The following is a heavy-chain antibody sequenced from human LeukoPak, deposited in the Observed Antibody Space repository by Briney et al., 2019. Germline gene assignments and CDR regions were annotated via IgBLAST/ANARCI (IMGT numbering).Heavy chain of an antibody. D-gene: IGHD3-16*01. CDR3: ARFGVDYDMGV. V-gene: IGHV4-59*01. CDR2: IHYSGRA. CDR1: GGSISGYY. J-gene: IGHJ6*02. Sequence: SETRSLTCTVSGGSISGYYWTWVRQPPGKGLEWIGQIHYSGRADYNPSLKSRITISVDTSKNQMSLKLTSVTAADTAIYYCARFGVDYDMGVWGQGTTVTVSS.